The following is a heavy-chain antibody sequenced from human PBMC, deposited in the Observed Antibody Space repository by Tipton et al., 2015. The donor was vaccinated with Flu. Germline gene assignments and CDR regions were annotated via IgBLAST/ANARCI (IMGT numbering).Heavy chain of an antibody. CDR3: ARAVSYSVYDLSGVLDY. J-gene: IGHJ4*02. CDR2: IYSGGST. CDR1: GFTVSGNY. Sequence: QLVQSGGGLIQPGGSLRLPCAASGFTVSGNYMSWVRQAPGKGLEWVSVIYSGGSTYYADSVKGRCTISRDNSNNTLYLQMNSLRAEDTAVYYCARAVSYSVYDLSGVLDYWGQGTLVTVSS. D-gene: IGHD5/OR15-5a*01. V-gene: IGHV3-53*01.